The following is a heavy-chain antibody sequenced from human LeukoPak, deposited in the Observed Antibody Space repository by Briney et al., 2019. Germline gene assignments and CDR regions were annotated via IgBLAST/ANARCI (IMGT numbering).Heavy chain of an antibody. V-gene: IGHV3-30*04. J-gene: IGHJ4*02. CDR3: ARDMIMGGPPDYLDY. Sequence: GGSLRLSCTTSGFIFSRHSMHWVRQAPGKGLEWVAVIGDEGIHKYYADSVKGRFTISRDASKNILYLQMGGLRAEDTGVYYCARDMIMGGPPDYLDYWGQGTLVTVSS. CDR1: GFIFSRHS. D-gene: IGHD3-22*01. CDR2: IGDEGIHK.